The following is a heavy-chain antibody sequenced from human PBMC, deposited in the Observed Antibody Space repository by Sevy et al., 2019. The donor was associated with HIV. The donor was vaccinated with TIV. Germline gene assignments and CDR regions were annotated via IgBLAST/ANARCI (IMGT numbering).Heavy chain of an antibody. J-gene: IGHJ4*02. CDR3: ARDPHSVPHWGSFDS. CDR2: VSKEGTNK. CDR1: GFTFTRYA. Sequence: GGPLRLSCEASGFTFTRYAFHWVRQAPGKGLEWVAVVSKEGTNKYYADSVKGRFTISRDNSRNTLYLQMQSLRADDTAVYFCARDPHSVPHWGSFDSWGQGTLVTVSS. D-gene: IGHD3-16*01. V-gene: IGHV3-30-3*01.